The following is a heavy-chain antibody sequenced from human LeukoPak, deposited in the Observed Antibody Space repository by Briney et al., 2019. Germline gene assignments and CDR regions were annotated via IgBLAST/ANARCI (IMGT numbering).Heavy chain of an antibody. CDR3: ARDRGYGGNRPETFDI. J-gene: IGHJ3*02. V-gene: IGHV3-7*03. Sequence: GGSLRLSCEASGFIFNTYWMTWVRQAPGKGLEWVANINRDGSTEHYVDSVKGRFTISRDNAKNSLYLQMNSLRAEDTAVYYCARDRGYGGNRPETFDIWGQGTMVTVSS. D-gene: IGHD4-23*01. CDR1: GFIFNTYW. CDR2: INRDGSTE.